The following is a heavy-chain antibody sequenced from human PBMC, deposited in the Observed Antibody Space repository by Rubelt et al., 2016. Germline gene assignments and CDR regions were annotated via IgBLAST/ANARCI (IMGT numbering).Heavy chain of an antibody. CDR2: IYYSGST. D-gene: IGHD3-3*01. CDR1: GGSIISSSHY. V-gene: IGHV4-39*01. CDR3: ATGTIFGVVKDAFDI. Sequence: QLQLQESGPGLVKPSETLSLTCTVSGGSIISSSHYWGWIRQAPGKGLAWIATIYYSGSTHYNPSLKTRVTITVDTSYNQFFLKLSSVTGAETAVYYCATGTIFGVVKDAFDIWGQGTMVTVSA. J-gene: IGHJ3*02.